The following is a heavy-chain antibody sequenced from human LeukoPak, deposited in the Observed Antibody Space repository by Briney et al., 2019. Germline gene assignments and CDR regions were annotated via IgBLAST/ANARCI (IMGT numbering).Heavy chain of an antibody. CDR3: ARGGEYGSGSYYKY. D-gene: IGHD3-10*01. V-gene: IGHV4-39*01. J-gene: IGHJ4*02. CDR2: IYYSGGT. Sequence: SETLSLTCTVSGGSISSSSYYWGWIRQPPGKGLEWIGSIYYSGGTYYNPSLKSRVTLSVDTSKNQFSLKLSSVTAADTAVYYCARGGEYGSGSYYKYWGQGTLVTVSS. CDR1: GGSISSSSYY.